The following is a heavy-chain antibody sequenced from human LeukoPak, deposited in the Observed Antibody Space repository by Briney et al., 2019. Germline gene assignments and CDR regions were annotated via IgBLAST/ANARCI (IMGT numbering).Heavy chain of an antibody. CDR1: GFTFSSYS. CDR2: ISSSGNTI. V-gene: IGHV3-48*01. Sequence: HGGSLRLSCAASGFTFSSYSMNWVRQAPGKGLEWVSYISSSGNTIYYADSVKGRFTISRDNAKNSLYLQMNSLRAEETAVYYCARTLSRVATNYWGQGTLVTVSS. CDR3: ARTLSRVATNY. J-gene: IGHJ4*02. D-gene: IGHD5-12*01.